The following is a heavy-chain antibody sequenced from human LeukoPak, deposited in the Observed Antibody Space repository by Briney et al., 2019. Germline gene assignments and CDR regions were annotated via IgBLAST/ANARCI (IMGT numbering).Heavy chain of an antibody. D-gene: IGHD6-6*01. Sequence: QSGGSLRLSCAVSGFPFSSYWMSWVRQAPGKGLEWVANIKQDGSTIYYADSVKGRFTISRDNPKNSLYLQMNSLRAEDTAVYYCARIGYSSSSIDYWGQGTLVTVSS. V-gene: IGHV3-7*01. CDR1: GFPFSSYW. CDR2: IKQDGSTI. J-gene: IGHJ4*02. CDR3: ARIGYSSSSIDY.